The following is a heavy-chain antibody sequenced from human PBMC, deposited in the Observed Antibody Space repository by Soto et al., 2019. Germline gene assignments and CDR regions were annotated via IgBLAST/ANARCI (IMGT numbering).Heavy chain of an antibody. V-gene: IGHV1-18*01. Sequence: QVQLVQSGAEVKKPGASVKVSCKASGYTFITYGVSWVRQAPGQGLDWLGWISTYNGNTRYAERLQGRVTMTTGTTTNTAYMELRSLRSDDTAVYYCARGPTDYYDNSANYFLDYWGQGTLVTVSS. CDR2: ISTYNGNT. D-gene: IGHD3-22*01. J-gene: IGHJ4*02. CDR3: ARGPTDYYDNSANYFLDY. CDR1: GYTFITYG.